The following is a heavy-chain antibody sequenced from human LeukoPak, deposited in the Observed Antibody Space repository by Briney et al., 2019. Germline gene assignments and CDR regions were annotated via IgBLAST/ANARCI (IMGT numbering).Heavy chain of an antibody. J-gene: IGHJ4*02. V-gene: IGHV3-23*01. CDR2: ISDTGDST. Sequence: GGSLRLSCAASGFMFRGYAMSWVRQAPGKGLEWVSAISDTGDSTYYADSVKGRFTISRDNFKNTLDLQMNSLRVEDTALYFCAKTYYYLSGSLPEDYWGQGALVTVSS. CDR3: AKTYYYLSGSLPEDY. CDR1: GFMFRGYA. D-gene: IGHD3-10*01.